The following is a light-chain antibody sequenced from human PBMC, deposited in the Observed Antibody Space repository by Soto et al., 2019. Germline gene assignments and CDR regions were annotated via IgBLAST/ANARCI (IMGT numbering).Light chain of an antibody. CDR2: LNSDGSH. CDR1: SGHINYA. Sequence: QSVLTQSPSASASLGASVKLTCTLSSGHINYAIAWHQQQPEKGPRYLMKLNSDGSHTKGDGIPDRFSGSSSGSERHLTISSLQSDDEADYYCQTWGTAIHDVVFGGGTKLTVL. CDR3: QTWGTAIHDVV. J-gene: IGLJ2*01. V-gene: IGLV4-69*01.